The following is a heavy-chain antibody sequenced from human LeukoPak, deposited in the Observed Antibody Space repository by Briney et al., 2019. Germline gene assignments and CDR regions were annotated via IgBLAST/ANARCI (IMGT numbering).Heavy chain of an antibody. V-gene: IGHV4-59*08. J-gene: IGHJ4*02. CDR3: ARALHTLRYFDWLVNFDY. CDR1: GGSISSYY. CDR2: IYYRGST. Sequence: PSETLSLTCTVSGGSISSYYWSWIRQPPGKGLEWIGYIYYRGSTNYNPSLKSRVTISVDTSKKQFSLKLSSVTAADTAVYYCARALHTLRYFDWLVNFDYWGQGTLVTVSS. D-gene: IGHD3-9*01.